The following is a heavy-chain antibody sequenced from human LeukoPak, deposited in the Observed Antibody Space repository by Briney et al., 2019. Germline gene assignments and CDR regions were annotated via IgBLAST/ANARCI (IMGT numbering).Heavy chain of an antibody. Sequence: SETLSLTCTVSGGSISSYYWSWIRQPPGKGLEWIGFVHYSGSTHYNPSLKSRVTISVDTSKNQFSLKLSSVTAADTAVYYCARLGGYYYYYMDVWGKGTTVTVSS. CDR3: ARLGGYYYYYMDV. CDR2: VHYSGST. J-gene: IGHJ6*03. CDR1: GGSISSYY. D-gene: IGHD2-15*01. V-gene: IGHV4-59*12.